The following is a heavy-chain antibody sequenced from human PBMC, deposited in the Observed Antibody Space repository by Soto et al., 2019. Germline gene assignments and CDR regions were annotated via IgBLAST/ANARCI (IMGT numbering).Heavy chain of an antibody. Sequence: QVQLQESGPGLVKPSQTLSLTCTVSGGSISSGGYYWSWIRQHPGKGLEWIGYIHYTGSTYYNPSLKSRLTISVDTSKKQFSLNLYSVTAADTAVYFCARAETDSSGDFEYVDYWGQGTLVTVSS. CDR1: GGSISSGGYY. CDR2: IHYTGST. CDR3: ARAETDSSGDFEYVDY. V-gene: IGHV4-31*03. D-gene: IGHD3-22*01. J-gene: IGHJ4*02.